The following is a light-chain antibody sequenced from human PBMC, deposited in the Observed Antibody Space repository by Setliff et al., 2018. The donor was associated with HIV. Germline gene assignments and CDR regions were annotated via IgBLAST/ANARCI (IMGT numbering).Light chain of an antibody. CDR3: CSYASSQTYV. CDR1: SSDVGSFSL. J-gene: IGLJ1*01. CDR2: EVT. Sequence: QSVLTQPASVSGSPGPSITISCTGTSSDVGSFSLVSWYQQEPGTAPKLIIDEVTKRPSGISDRFSGSKSGNTVSLSISGLQTEDEADYYCCSYASSQTYVFGIGTKVTVL. V-gene: IGLV2-23*02.